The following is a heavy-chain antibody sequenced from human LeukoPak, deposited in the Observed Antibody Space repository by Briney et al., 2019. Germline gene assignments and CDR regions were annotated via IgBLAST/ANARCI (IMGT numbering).Heavy chain of an antibody. D-gene: IGHD3-16*01. CDR3: ARGDEFNAFDI. J-gene: IGHJ3*02. Sequence: PSETLSLTCTVSGGSISSGNYYWSWIRQPAGKGLEWIGRIFTSGSTNYNPSLESRVTLSVDTSKNQFSLKLSSVTAADTAVYYCARGDEFNAFDIWGQGTMVTVSS. V-gene: IGHV4-61*02. CDR1: GGSISSGNYY. CDR2: IFTSGST.